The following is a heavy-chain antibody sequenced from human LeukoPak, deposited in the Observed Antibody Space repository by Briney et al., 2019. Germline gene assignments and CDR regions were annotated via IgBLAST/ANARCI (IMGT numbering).Heavy chain of an antibody. V-gene: IGHV1-69*04. CDR3: ARPPNYYDSSGYGY. D-gene: IGHD3-22*01. CDR2: IIPILGIA. Sequence: SVNVSCKASGGTFSSYAISWVRQAPGQGLEWMGRIIPILGIANYAQKLQGRVTMTTDTSTSTAYMELRSLRSDDTAVYYCARPPNYYDSSGYGYWGQGTLVTVSS. J-gene: IGHJ4*02. CDR1: GGTFSSYA.